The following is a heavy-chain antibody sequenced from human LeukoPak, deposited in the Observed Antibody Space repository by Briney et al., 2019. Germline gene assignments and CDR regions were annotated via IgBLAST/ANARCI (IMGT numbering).Heavy chain of an antibody. D-gene: IGHD3-10*01. V-gene: IGHV1-18*01. CDR3: ARARQTLWFGELFPNDY. CDR1: GGTFSSYA. CDR2: ISAYNGNT. J-gene: IGHJ4*02. Sequence: GASVKVSCKASGGTFSSYAISWVRQAPGQGLEWMGWISAYNGNTNYAQKLQGRVTMTTDTSTSTAYMELRSLRSDDTAVYYCARARQTLWFGELFPNDYWGQGTLVTVSS.